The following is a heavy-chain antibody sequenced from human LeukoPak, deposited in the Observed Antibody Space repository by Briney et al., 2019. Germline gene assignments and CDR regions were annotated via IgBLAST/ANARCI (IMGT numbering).Heavy chain of an antibody. D-gene: IGHD4-23*01. J-gene: IGHJ2*01. CDR2: IFYTGNT. CDR1: GDSISSSRYY. CDR3: ARHYYDGNPGSYWYFDL. V-gene: IGHV4-39*01. Sequence: SETLSLTCTVSGDSISSSRYYWGWIRQPPEKGLEWIGSIFYTGNTYYNPSLKSRVTISVDTSKNQFSLNLSSVTAADTAVYYCARHYYDGNPGSYWYFDLWGRGTLVTVSS.